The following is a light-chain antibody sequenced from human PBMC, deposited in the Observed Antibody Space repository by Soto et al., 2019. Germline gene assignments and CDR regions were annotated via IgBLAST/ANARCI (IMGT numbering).Light chain of an antibody. CDR3: QQYNSYST. Sequence: DSQLISAAATLFASVGDRVTITCRASQSISTWLAWYQQKPGKAPNLLIYKASSLESGVPSRFSGSGSGTEFTLTISSLQPDDFATYYCQQYNSYSTFGQGTKVDIK. CDR2: KAS. CDR1: QSISTW. V-gene: IGKV1-5*03. J-gene: IGKJ1*01.